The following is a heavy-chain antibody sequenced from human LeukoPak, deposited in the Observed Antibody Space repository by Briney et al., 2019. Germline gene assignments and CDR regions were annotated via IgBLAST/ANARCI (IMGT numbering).Heavy chain of an antibody. V-gene: IGHV3-33*01. D-gene: IGHD5-18*01. J-gene: IGHJ4*02. CDR3: ARDHSYGYFDY. CDR2: IWYDGSNK. CDR1: GFTFSSYG. Sequence: GRSLRLSCAASGFTFSSYGMHWVRQAPGKRLQWVAVIWYDGSNKYYADSVKGRFTISRDNSKNTLYLQMNSLRAEDTAVYYCARDHSYGYFDYWGQGTLVTVSS.